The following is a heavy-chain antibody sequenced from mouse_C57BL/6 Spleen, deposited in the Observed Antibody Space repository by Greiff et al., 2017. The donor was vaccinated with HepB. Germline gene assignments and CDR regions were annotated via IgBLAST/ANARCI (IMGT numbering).Heavy chain of an antibody. CDR2: IWRGGST. Sequence: VQRVESGPGLVQPSQSLSITCTVSGFSLTSYGVHWVRQSPGKGLEWLGVIWRGGSTDYNAAFMSRLSITKDNSKSHVFFKMNSLQADDTAIYYCAKKAYYSNYDAMDYWGQGTSVTVSS. J-gene: IGHJ4*01. V-gene: IGHV2-5*01. D-gene: IGHD2-5*01. CDR3: AKKAYYSNYDAMDY. CDR1: GFSLTSYG.